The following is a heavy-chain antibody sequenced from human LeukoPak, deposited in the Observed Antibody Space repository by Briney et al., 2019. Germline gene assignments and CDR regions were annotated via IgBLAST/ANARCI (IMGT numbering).Heavy chain of an antibody. CDR2: IYYSGST. CDR1: GGSISSSNW. J-gene: IGHJ6*02. CDR3: ARSSYYDSTYGMDV. Sequence: SGTLSLTCAVSGGSISSSNWWSWVRQPPGKGLEWIGEIYYSGSTNYNPSLKSRVTISVDNSKNHFSLKLSSVTAADTAVYYCARSSYYDSTYGMDVWGQGTTVTVSS. V-gene: IGHV4-4*02. D-gene: IGHD3-22*01.